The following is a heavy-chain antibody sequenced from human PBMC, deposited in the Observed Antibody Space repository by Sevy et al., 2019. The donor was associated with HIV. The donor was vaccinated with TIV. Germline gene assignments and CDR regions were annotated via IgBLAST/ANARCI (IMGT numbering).Heavy chain of an antibody. V-gene: IGHV4-39*01. Sequence: SETLSLTCTVSGGSISSSSYYWGWIRQPPGKGLEWIGSIYYSGSTYYNPSLKSRVTISVDTSKNQFSLKLSSVTAADTAVYYCAADYGDYIRDAFDIWGQRTMVTVSS. J-gene: IGHJ3*02. D-gene: IGHD4-17*01. CDR1: GGSISSSSYY. CDR3: AADYGDYIRDAFDI. CDR2: IYYSGST.